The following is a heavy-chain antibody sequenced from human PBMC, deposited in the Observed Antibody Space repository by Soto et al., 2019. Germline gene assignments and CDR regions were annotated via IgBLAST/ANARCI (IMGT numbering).Heavy chain of an antibody. V-gene: IGHV4-34*01. J-gene: IGHJ6*03. CDR3: ARGPYGSGIRSPYYNYYMDV. Sequence: QVQLQQWGAGLLKPSESLSLTCAVHGGSFSGYYWSWIRQSPGKGLEWIGEISHSGSTNYNPSLKSRVTISLDTSKAQFSPELGSVTAADTAVYYCARGPYGSGIRSPYYNYYMDVWGKGTTVTVSS. D-gene: IGHD3-10*01. CDR1: GGSFSGYY. CDR2: ISHSGST.